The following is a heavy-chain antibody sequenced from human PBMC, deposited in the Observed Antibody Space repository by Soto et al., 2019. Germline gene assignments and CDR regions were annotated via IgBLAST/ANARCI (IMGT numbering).Heavy chain of an antibody. Sequence: GGSLRLSCAASGFTFSSYSMNWVRQSPGKGLEWVSSISSSSSYIYYADSVKGRFTISRDNAKNSLYLQMNSLRAEDTAVYYCARDVFSPPSAYMDVWGQGTTVTGS. J-gene: IGHJ6*02. CDR1: GFTFSSYS. CDR3: ARDVFSPPSAYMDV. CDR2: ISSSSSYI. D-gene: IGHD2-2*01. V-gene: IGHV3-21*01.